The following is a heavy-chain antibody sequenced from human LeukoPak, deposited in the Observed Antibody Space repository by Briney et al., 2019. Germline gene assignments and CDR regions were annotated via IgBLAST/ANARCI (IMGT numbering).Heavy chain of an antibody. CDR2: VYCTGRT. J-gene: IGHJ3*02. CDR1: ADSISTSNYY. CDR3: ATTPHYEGGDFDI. V-gene: IGHV4-39*01. D-gene: IGHD3-16*01. Sequence: SETLSLTCTVSADSISTSNYYWGWIRQPPGKGLEWIGSVYCTGRTYDNPSLKSRVTISVDTSKNQFSLKLNSVTAADTAVYYCATTPHYEGGDFDIWGQGTMVTVSS.